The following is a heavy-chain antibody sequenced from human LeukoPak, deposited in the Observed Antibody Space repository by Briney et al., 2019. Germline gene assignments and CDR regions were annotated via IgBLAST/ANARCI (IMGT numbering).Heavy chain of an antibody. CDR3: ARANRHSGYYYLFDY. V-gene: IGHV4-34*01. Sequence: PSETLSLTCTVSGGSISSYYWSWIRQPPGKGLEWIGEINHSGSTNYNPSLKSRVTISVDTSKNQFSLKLSSVTAADTAVYYCARANRHSGYYYLFDYWGQGTLVTVSS. CDR2: INHSGST. J-gene: IGHJ4*02. CDR1: GGSISSYY. D-gene: IGHD3-22*01.